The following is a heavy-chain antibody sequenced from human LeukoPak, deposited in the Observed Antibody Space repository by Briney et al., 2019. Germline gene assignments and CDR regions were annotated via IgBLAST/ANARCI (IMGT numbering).Heavy chain of an antibody. V-gene: IGHV4-59*12. Sequence: SETLSLTCTVSGDSLSSYYWSWIRQPPGKGLEWIGYIYHSGSTYYNPSLKSRVTISVDRSKNQFSLKLSSVTAADTAVYYCARVSYYGSGIDVWGQGTTVTVSS. D-gene: IGHD3-10*01. J-gene: IGHJ6*02. CDR1: GDSLSSYY. CDR2: IYHSGST. CDR3: ARVSYYGSGIDV.